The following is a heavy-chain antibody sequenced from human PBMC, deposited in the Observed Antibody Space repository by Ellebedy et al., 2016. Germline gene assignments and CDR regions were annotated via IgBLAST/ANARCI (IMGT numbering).Heavy chain of an antibody. CDR2: VFHTGTT. Sequence: SETLSLTCNVSGGSVSSDYWNWIRRPPGKGLEWIGYVFHTGTTNYNPSLKSRVTMSVATSQSQFSLRLTSVTAADTAVYYCAKWNGGWYAFEVWGQGTMVTVSS. J-gene: IGHJ3*01. CDR3: AKWNGGWYAFEV. D-gene: IGHD6-19*01. CDR1: GGSVSSDY. V-gene: IGHV4-59*02.